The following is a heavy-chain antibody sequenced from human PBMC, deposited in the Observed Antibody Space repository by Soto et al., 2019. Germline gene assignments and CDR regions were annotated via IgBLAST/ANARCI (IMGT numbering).Heavy chain of an antibody. D-gene: IGHD3-22*01. CDR2: INPSGGST. J-gene: IGHJ5*02. CDR3: ARGDKDTYYYDRSGPYNWFDP. CDR1: GYTFTSYY. V-gene: IGHV1-46*01. Sequence: QVQLVQSGAEVKKPGASVKVSCKASGYTFTSYYMHWVRQAPGQGLEWMGIINPSGGSTSYAQKFQGRVTMTRDTSTSTVYMELSSLRSEDTAVYYCARGDKDTYYYDRSGPYNWFDPWGQGTLVTVSS.